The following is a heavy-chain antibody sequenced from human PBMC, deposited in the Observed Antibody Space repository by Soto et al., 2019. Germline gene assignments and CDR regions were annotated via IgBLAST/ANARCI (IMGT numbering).Heavy chain of an antibody. V-gene: IGHV1-69*06. J-gene: IGHJ4*02. D-gene: IGHD6-13*01. CDR3: ASLPWGIAAAGTGY. Sequence: SVKVSCKASGGTFSSYAISWVRQAPGQGLEWMGGIIPIFGTANYAQKFQGRVTITADKSTSTAYMELSSLRSEDTAVYYCASLPWGIAAAGTGYWSQGTLVTVSS. CDR2: IIPIFGTA. CDR1: GGTFSSYA.